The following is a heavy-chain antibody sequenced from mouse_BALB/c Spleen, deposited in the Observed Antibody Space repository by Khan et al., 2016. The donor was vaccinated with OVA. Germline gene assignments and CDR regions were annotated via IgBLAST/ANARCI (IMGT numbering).Heavy chain of an antibody. CDR2: ISSGGSYT. CDR1: GFTFSTYA. V-gene: IGHV5-9-3*01. D-gene: IGHD2-1*01. J-gene: IGHJ2*01. CDR3: ARVYCGYFDD. Sequence: EVELVESGGGLVKPGGSLKLSCAAAGFTFSTYAMSWVRQTPEKRLEWVATISSGGSYTYYPDSVKGRFTISRDNVKNTLYLQMSSLRSEDTATYYCARVYCGYFDDWGQGTTLTVSS.